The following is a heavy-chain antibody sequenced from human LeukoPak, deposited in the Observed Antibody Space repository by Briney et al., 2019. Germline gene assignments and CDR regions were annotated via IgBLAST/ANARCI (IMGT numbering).Heavy chain of an antibody. CDR1: GGSISGSY. CDR3: ARRGNYYGSGSYYRRRNNWFDP. Sequence: SETLSLTCTVSGGSISGSYWNWIRQPPGKGLEWIGYIYYSGSTNYNPSLKSRVTISVDTSKNQFSLELSSVTAADTAVYYCARRGNYYGSGSYYRRRNNWFDPWGQGTLVTVSS. D-gene: IGHD3-10*01. V-gene: IGHV4-59*12. J-gene: IGHJ5*02. CDR2: IYYSGST.